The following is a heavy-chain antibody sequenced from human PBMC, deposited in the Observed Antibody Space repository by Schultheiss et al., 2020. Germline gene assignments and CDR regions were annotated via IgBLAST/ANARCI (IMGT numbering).Heavy chain of an antibody. CDR1: GGSISSGGYY. V-gene: IGHV4-31*03. J-gene: IGHJ6*02. Sequence: SQTLSLTCTVSGGSISSGGYYWSWIRQHPGKGLEWIGYIYYSGSTYYNPSLKSRVTISVDTSKNQFSLKLSSVTAADTAVYYCARSPDYGSGSYSYMDVWGQGTTVTVSS. D-gene: IGHD3-10*01. CDR3: ARSPDYGSGSYSYMDV. CDR2: IYYSGST.